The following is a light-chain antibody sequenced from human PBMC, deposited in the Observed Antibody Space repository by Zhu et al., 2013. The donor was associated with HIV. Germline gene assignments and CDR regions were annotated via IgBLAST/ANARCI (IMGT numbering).Light chain of an antibody. CDR2: EVS. Sequence: QSALTQPASVSGSPGQSITISCTGTSSDVGGYNYVSWYQHHPGKAPKVMIYEVSKRPSGIPDRFSGSKSGTSATLGITGLQTGDEADYYCGTWDSSLSVVLFGGGTKLTVL. V-gene: IGLV2-14*01. CDR3: GTWDSSLSVVL. CDR1: SSDVGGYNY. J-gene: IGLJ2*01.